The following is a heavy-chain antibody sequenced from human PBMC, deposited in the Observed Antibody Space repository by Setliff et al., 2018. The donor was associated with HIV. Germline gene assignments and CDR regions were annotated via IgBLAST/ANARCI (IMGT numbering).Heavy chain of an antibody. Sequence: PSETLSLTCTVSGGSISSRDYYWGWIRQPPGKGLEWIGSMSYSGSAYYNPSLKSRVTISVDTSKSQFSLRLSSVTAADTAVYYCAREDALTQQFDSWGQGTLVTVSS. CDR1: GGSISSRDYY. D-gene: IGHD6-13*01. CDR2: MSYSGSA. J-gene: IGHJ4*02. V-gene: IGHV4-39*02. CDR3: AREDALTQQFDS.